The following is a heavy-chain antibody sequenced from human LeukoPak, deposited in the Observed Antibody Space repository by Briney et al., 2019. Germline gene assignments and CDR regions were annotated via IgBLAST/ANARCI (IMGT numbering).Heavy chain of an antibody. J-gene: IGHJ2*01. Sequence: SETLSLTCTVSGGSITSSRDYWGWSRQPPGKGREWIGSIYYIGSTYYNPSRKSRVTISIDTSKNEFSLKLSSVTAADTAVYYCARDFHTSSPLWYFDLWGRGTLVTVSS. CDR2: IYYIGST. CDR3: ARDFHTSSPLWYFDL. V-gene: IGHV4-39*07. D-gene: IGHD6-13*01. CDR1: GGSITSSRDY.